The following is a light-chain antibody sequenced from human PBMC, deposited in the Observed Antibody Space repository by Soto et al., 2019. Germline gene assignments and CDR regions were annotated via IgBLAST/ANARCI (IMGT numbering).Light chain of an antibody. CDR3: LLAYSGARV. V-gene: IGLV7-46*01. Sequence: QTVVTQEPSLTGSPGGTVTLTCGSSTGAVTSGHYQYWFQQKPGQAPRTLTYDTSNKYSWTPARVSGSLLGGKAALTLSGAHPEDEAEYYCLLAYSGARVFGGGTKLTVL. CDR2: DTS. CDR1: TGAVTSGHY. J-gene: IGLJ3*02.